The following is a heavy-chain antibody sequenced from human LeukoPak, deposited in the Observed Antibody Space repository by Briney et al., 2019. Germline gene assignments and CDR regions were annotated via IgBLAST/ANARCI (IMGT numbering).Heavy chain of an antibody. Sequence: SETLSLTCTVSGDSISTVNYYWDWIRQPPGKGLEWIGSIHHGGSTYYNPSLKSRVTISVDTSKSQFSLRLNSVTAAETAVYYCARHPLRLGMDVWGQGTTVTVSS. J-gene: IGHJ6*02. D-gene: IGHD3-3*01. CDR2: IHHGGST. V-gene: IGHV4-39*01. CDR1: GDSISTVNYY. CDR3: ARHPLRLGMDV.